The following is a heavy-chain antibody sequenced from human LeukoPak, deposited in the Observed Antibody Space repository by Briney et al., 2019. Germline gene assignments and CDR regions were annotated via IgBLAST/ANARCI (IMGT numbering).Heavy chain of an antibody. V-gene: IGHV4-4*07. CDR3: SRGGANDL. J-gene: IGHJ5*02. D-gene: IGHD4/OR15-4a*01. CDR2: IFTSGST. CDR1: GGSISSDY. Sequence: SETLSLTCTVSGGSISSDYWSWIRQPAGKGLEWIGRIFTSGSTSYDPSLKSRVTMSLDTSKNQFSLKLSSVTAADTAVYFCSRGGANDLWGQGTLVTVSS.